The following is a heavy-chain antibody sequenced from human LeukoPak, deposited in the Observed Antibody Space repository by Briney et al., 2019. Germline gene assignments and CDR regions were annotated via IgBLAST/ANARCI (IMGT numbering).Heavy chain of an antibody. D-gene: IGHD1-7*01. J-gene: IGHJ4*02. CDR1: GYTFTSYY. CDR3: ARDRRTGTYVY. Sequence: GASVKVSCKASGYTFTSYYMHWVRQAPGQGLEWMGIINSSGGSTSYAQKFQGRVTMTRDTSTSTVYMELSSLRSEDTAVYYCARDRRTGTYVYWGQGTLVTVSS. V-gene: IGHV1-46*01. CDR2: INSSGGST.